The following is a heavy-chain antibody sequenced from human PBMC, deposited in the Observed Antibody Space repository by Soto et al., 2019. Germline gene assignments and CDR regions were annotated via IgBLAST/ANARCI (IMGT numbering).Heavy chain of an antibody. J-gene: IGHJ6*02. CDR1: GFTFSSYS. CDR3: ARDLGSSSSDHYYYYGMDV. Sequence: PGGSLRLSCAASGFTFSSYSMNWVRQAPGKGLEWVSSISSSSSYIYYADSVKGRFTISRDNAKNSLYLQMNSLRAEDTAVYYCARDLGSSSSDHYYYYGMDVWGQGTTVTVSS. CDR2: ISSSSSYI. D-gene: IGHD6-6*01. V-gene: IGHV3-21*04.